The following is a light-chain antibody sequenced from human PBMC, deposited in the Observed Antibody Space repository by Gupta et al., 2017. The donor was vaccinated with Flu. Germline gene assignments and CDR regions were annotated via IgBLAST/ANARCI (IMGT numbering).Light chain of an antibody. CDR1: TGPVTTSHY. CDR3: LLSYHNAFWV. CDR2: DTD. V-gene: IGLV7-46*01. Sequence: VVTQVLPLTVSPGGTVTLTCGSSTGPVTTSHYAYWFQQKPGQAPRKLIYDTDHRQSWTPARVSGSLLGGRAALTLSGAQPEDEADYYCLLSYHNAFWVFGGGTKLTVL. J-gene: IGLJ3*02.